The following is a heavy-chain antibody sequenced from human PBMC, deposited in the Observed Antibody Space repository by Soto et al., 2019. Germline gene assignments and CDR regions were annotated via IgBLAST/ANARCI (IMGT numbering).Heavy chain of an antibody. CDR2: ISVSGGST. Sequence: GGSLRLSCAASGFTFSSYAMSWVRQAPGKGLEWVSVISVSGGSTYYADSVKGRFTISRDNSKNTLYLQMNSLRAEDTAVYYCAKSSGSYGNSYYGMDVWGQGTMVTVSS. V-gene: IGHV3-23*01. J-gene: IGHJ6*02. D-gene: IGHD1-26*01. CDR3: AKSSGSYGNSYYGMDV. CDR1: GFTFSSYA.